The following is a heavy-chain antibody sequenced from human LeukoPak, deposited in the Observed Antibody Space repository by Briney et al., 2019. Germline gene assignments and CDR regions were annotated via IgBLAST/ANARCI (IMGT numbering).Heavy chain of an antibody. Sequence: PSETLSLTCAVYGGSFSGYYWSWVRQPPGKGLEWIGEINHSGSTNYNPSLKSQITISVDTSKNQFSLKLSSVTAADTAVYYCAVRALGWFDPWGQGTLVTVSS. CDR2: INHSGST. J-gene: IGHJ5*02. CDR1: GGSFSGYY. V-gene: IGHV4-34*01. CDR3: AVRALGWFDP. D-gene: IGHD3-10*01.